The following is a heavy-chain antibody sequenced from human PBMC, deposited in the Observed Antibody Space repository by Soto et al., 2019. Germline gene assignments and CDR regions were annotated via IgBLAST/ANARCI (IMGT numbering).Heavy chain of an antibody. CDR1: GFTFSSYG. D-gene: IGHD6-13*01. CDR3: ARGDSSWAQIDY. J-gene: IGHJ4*02. CDR2: ISYDGSNK. V-gene: IGHV3-30*03. Sequence: QVQLVESGGGVVQPGRSLRLSCAASGFTFSSYGMHWVRQAPGKGLEWVAVISYDGSNKYYADSVKGRFTISRDNSKNTLYLQMNSLRAEDTAVYYCARGDSSWAQIDYWGQGTLVTVSS.